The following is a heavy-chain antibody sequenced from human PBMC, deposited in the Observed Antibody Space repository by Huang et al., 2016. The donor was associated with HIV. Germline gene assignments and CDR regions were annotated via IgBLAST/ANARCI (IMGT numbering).Heavy chain of an antibody. J-gene: IGHJ3*02. CDR2: IYPGDSDT. CDR1: GYTFTGYW. V-gene: IGHV5-51*01. D-gene: IGHD2-2*01. CDR3: ARQGVGDFVVEPTGLGAFDI. Sequence: EVQLVQSGAVVKKPGESLKISCKGSGYTFTGYWIGWVRKMPGKGLEWLGIIYPGDSDTTYGPSFQGQVTISADKSIGTAYLQWSGLKASDTAMYYCARQGVGDFVVEPTGLGAFDIWGQGTMVTVSS.